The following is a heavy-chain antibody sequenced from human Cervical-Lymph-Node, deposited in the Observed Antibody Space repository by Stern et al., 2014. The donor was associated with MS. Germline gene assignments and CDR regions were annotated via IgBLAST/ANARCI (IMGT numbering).Heavy chain of an antibody. Sequence: VQLVQSGAEVKKPGSSMNVSCKTSGGTFSSSYAIPWMRQAPGQRLEWMGRIIPILGLANYAQKFQGRVTITADTSTSTTYMELSSLRSEDTAVYYCARGVVSNRAAATLHNLFDPWGQGTLVTVSS. CDR1: GGTFSSSYA. D-gene: IGHD2-15*01. CDR2: IIPILGLA. J-gene: IGHJ5*02. CDR3: ARGVVSNRAAATLHNLFDP. V-gene: IGHV1-69*04.